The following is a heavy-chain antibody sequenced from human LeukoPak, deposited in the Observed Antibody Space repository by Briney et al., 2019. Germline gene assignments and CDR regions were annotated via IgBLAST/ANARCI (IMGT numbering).Heavy chain of an antibody. CDR2: IYYSGST. CDR3: ARVPRDGYNFHRGDWFDP. CDR1: GGSISSYY. V-gene: IGHV4-59*01. J-gene: IGHJ5*02. Sequence: SETLSLTCTVSGGSISSYYWSWIRQPPGKGLEWIGYIYYSGSTNYNPSLKSRVTISVDTSKNQFSLKLSSVTAADTAVYYCARVPRDGYNFHRGDWFDPWGQGTLVTVSS. D-gene: IGHD5-24*01.